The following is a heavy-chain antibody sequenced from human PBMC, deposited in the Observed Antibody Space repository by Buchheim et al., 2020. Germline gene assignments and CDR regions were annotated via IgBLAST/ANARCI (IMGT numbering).Heavy chain of an antibody. J-gene: IGHJ6*03. V-gene: IGHV3-23*04. CDR2: ISGSGGST. CDR3: AKAYCSSTSCYVYPIDYYYYYMDV. Sequence: EVQLVESGGTLVQPGGSLRLSCAASGFTFSSYAMSWVRQAPGKGLEWVSAISGSGGSTYYADSVKGRFTISRDNSKNSLYLQMNSLRAEDTAVYYCAKAYCSSTSCYVYPIDYYYYYMDVWGKGTT. D-gene: IGHD2-2*01. CDR1: GFTFSSYA.